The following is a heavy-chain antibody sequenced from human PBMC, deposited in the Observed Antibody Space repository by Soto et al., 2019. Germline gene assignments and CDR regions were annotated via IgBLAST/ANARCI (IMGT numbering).Heavy chain of an antibody. CDR2: ITWNSGKI. CDR1: GFTFDDYA. V-gene: IGHV3-9*01. CDR3: VKDSYADFHRVLSTAEYFFDY. Sequence: GGSLRLSCTASGFTFDDYAMHWVRQGPGRGLEWVSGITWNSGKIAYADSVKGRFTIARDDDNNSLYLQMNGLRPEDTALYYCVKDSYADFHRVLSTAEYFFDYWGHGTLVTVSS. J-gene: IGHJ4*01. D-gene: IGHD2-15*01.